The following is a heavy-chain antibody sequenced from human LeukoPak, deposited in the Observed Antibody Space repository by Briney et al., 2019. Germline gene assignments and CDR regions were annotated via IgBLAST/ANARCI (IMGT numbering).Heavy chain of an antibody. CDR2: IYPGDSDT. J-gene: IGHJ6*02. V-gene: IGHV5-51*01. CDR3: ASTTKTTYYYYGMDV. D-gene: IGHD1-1*01. Sequence: GESLKISCKGSGYSFTSYWIGWVRQMPGKGLEWMGIIYPGDSDTRYSPSFQGQVTISADKSISTAYLQWSSLKASDTPMYYCASTTKTTYYYYGMDVWGQGTTVTVSS. CDR1: GYSFTSYW.